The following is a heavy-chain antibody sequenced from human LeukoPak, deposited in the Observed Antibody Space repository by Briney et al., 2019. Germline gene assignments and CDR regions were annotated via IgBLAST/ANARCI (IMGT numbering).Heavy chain of an antibody. D-gene: IGHD5-24*01. CDR1: GFTFSTYA. J-gene: IGHJ2*01. V-gene: IGHV3-21*01. Sequence: AGGSLRLSCAASGFTFSTYAMSWVRQAPGKGLEWVSSISSTSSYIYYADSVKGRFTISRDNAKNSLFLQMNSLRAEDTAVYYCARDPLEGSWYFDLWGRGTLVTVSS. CDR3: ARDPLEGSWYFDL. CDR2: ISSTSSYI.